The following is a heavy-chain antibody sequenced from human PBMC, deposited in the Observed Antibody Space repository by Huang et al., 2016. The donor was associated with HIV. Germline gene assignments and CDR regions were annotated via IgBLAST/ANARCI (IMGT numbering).Heavy chain of an antibody. CDR3: AKGSERSLTGPKYQYYFDY. J-gene: IGHJ4*02. Sequence: EVQLLESGGGLVQPGGSLRLSCAASIFTFSTSAMSWVRQAPGKGLEWVSGISGSGSSTYYADSGKGRFTSSRDNSRNTLYLQMKSLRVEDTAIYYCAKGSERSLTGPKYQYYFDYWGQGTLVTVSS. CDR2: ISGSGSST. D-gene: IGHD3-3*01. V-gene: IGHV3-23*01. CDR1: IFTFSTSA.